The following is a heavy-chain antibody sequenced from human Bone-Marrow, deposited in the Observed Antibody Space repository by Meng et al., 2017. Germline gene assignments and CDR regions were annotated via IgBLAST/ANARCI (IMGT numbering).Heavy chain of an antibody. Sequence: EVQLVGSGGGLVKPGSSLSLSCAGSGFTFSNAWMSWVRQAPGKGLEWVGRIKSKADDGSADYAAPVQGRFSISRDDSKNTLYLQMNSLKTEDTAVYYCVGDFLGNWGQGTLVTVSS. J-gene: IGHJ4*02. V-gene: IGHV3-15*01. CDR1: GFTFSNAW. CDR2: IKSKADDGSA. D-gene: IGHD3-16*01. CDR3: VGDFLGN.